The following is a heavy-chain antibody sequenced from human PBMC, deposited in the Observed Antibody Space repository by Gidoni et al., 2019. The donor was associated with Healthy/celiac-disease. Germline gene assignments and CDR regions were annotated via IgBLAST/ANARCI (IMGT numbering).Heavy chain of an antibody. CDR3: AKDIGVNGDLQTAFDY. V-gene: IGHV3-9*01. D-gene: IGHD4-17*01. CDR2: ISWNSGSI. Sequence: EVQLVESGGGLVQPGRSLRLSCAASGFTFDDYAMHWVRQAPGKGLEWVSGISWNSGSIGYADSVKGRFTISRVNAKNSLYLQMNSLRAEDTALYYCAKDIGVNGDLQTAFDYWGQGTLVTVSS. J-gene: IGHJ4*02. CDR1: GFTFDDYA.